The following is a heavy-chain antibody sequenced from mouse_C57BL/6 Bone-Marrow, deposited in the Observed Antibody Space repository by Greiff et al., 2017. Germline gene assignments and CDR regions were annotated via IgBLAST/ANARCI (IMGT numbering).Heavy chain of an antibody. CDR1: GYAFTNYL. CDR2: INPGSGGT. CDR3: ARGTGTGENYFDY. J-gene: IGHJ2*01. D-gene: IGHD4-1*01. Sequence: VQLQQSGAELVRPGTSVKVSCKASGYAFTNYLIEWVKQRPGQGLEWIGVINPGSGGTNYNEKFKGKATLTADKSSSNAYMQLSRLTSEDSAVYLCARGTGTGENYFDYWGQGTTLTVSS. V-gene: IGHV1-54*01.